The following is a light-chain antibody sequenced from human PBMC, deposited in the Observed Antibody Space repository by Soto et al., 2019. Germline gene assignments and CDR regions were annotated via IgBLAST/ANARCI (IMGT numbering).Light chain of an antibody. V-gene: IGKV3-20*01. Sequence: EIVLTQSTGTLSLSPGERATLSCRASQSVSSNFLAWSQQRPGQAPRLLIYAASSRAPGIPDRFSGSGSETEFPLTISRLEPEDFAVYYCQQSGSSPWTFGQGTKVEIK. J-gene: IGKJ1*01. CDR1: QSVSSNF. CDR3: QQSGSSPWT. CDR2: AAS.